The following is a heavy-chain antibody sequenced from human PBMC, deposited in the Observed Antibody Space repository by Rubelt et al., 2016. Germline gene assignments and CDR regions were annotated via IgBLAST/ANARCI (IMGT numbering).Heavy chain of an antibody. J-gene: IGHJ6*02. CDR2: IKEDESER. CDR1: GFTFGSYW. V-gene: IGHV3-7*01. D-gene: IGHD4-17*01. Sequence: EVQLVESGGGLVQPGGSLRISCAASGFTFGSYWMSWVRQAPGKGLEWVANIKEDESERYYVDSVKGRFTISRENAKNSLYQQMNSLGGDDTAVYYGARVRTTVYYGMDVWGQGTTVTVSS. CDR3: ARVRTTVYYGMDV.